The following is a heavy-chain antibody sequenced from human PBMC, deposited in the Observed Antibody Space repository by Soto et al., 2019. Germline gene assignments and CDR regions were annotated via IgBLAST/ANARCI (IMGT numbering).Heavy chain of an antibody. D-gene: IGHD3-10*01. J-gene: IGHJ4*02. V-gene: IGHV4-4*07. CDR2: IYTSGST. CDR3: ASTTMVRGVMFWDY. CDR1: CGSISSYY. Sequence: KTSETLSLTCTVSCGSISSYYWSWIRQPAGKGLEWIGRIYTSGSTNYNPSLKSRVTMSVDTSKNQFSLKLSSVTAADTAVYYCASTTMVRGVMFWDYWGQGTLVTSPQ.